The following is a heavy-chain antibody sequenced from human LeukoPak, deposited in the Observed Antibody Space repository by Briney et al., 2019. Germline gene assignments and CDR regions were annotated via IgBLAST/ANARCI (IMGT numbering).Heavy chain of an antibody. Sequence: GASVKVSCKASGGTFSSYAISWVRQAPGQGLEWMGRIIPILGIANYAQKFQGRVTITADTSTDTAYMELSSLRSEDTAVYYCAGVRDYSNYDDPWLRYYYMDVWGKGTTVTVSS. CDR1: GGTFSSYA. CDR2: IIPILGIA. D-gene: IGHD4-11*01. J-gene: IGHJ6*03. CDR3: AGVRDYSNYDDPWLRYYYMDV. V-gene: IGHV1-69*04.